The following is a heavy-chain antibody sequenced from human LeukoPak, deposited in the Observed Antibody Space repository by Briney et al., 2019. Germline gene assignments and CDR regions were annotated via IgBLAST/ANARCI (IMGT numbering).Heavy chain of an antibody. CDR3: ARDRQLPPYYYYGMDV. D-gene: IGHD2-2*01. V-gene: IGHV4-34*09. J-gene: IGHJ6*04. Sequence: SETLSLACAVYGGSFSGYYWSWIRQPPGKGLEWIGEINHSGSTNYNPSLKSRVTISVDTSKNQFSLKLSSVTAADTAVYYCARDRQLPPYYYYGMDVWGKGTTVTVSS. CDR2: INHSGST. CDR1: GGSFSGYY.